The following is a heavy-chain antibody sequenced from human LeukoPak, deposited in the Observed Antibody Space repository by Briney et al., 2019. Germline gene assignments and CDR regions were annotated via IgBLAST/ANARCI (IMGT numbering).Heavy chain of an antibody. CDR1: GSTFTTSA. V-gene: IGHV3-30-3*01. J-gene: IGHJ4*02. Sequence: PGRSLRLSCAASGSTFTTSAMHWVRQAPGKGLEWVAVISYDGSNKYYADSVKGRFTISRDDSKNTVYLQMNSLRTEDTAVYYCVRGSCGIYCYFDYWGQGALVTVSS. CDR3: VRGSCGIYCYFDY. D-gene: IGHD1-26*01. CDR2: ISYDGSNK.